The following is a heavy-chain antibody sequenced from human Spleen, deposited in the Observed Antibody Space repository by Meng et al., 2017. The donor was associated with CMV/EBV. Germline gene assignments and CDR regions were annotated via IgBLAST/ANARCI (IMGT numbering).Heavy chain of an antibody. CDR3: ARGGVTYFDY. Sequence: CAVSGGSISSGDYSWTWIRQPPGKGLEFIGYIYHSGSTYYNPSLKSRVTISVDRSKNQFSLKLSSVTAADTAVYYCARGGVTYFDYWGQGTLVTVSS. D-gene: IGHD2-21*02. CDR2: IYHSGST. V-gene: IGHV4-30-2*01. CDR1: GGSISSGDYS. J-gene: IGHJ4*02.